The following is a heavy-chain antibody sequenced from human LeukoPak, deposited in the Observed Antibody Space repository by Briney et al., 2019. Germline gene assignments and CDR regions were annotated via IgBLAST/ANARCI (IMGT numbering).Heavy chain of an antibody. D-gene: IGHD6-13*01. Sequence: GGSLRLSCAASGFTFSSYWMHWVRQAPGKGLVWVSRINTDGSSTSYADSVKGRFTISRDNSKNTLYLQMNSLRAEDTAVYYCAKPPGTIAAVHDAFDIWGQGTMVTVSS. V-gene: IGHV3-74*01. CDR3: AKPPGTIAAVHDAFDI. CDR1: GFTFSSYW. CDR2: INTDGSST. J-gene: IGHJ3*02.